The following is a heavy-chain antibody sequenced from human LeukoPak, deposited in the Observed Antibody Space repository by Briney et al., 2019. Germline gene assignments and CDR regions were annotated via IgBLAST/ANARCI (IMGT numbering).Heavy chain of an antibody. CDR2: ISSSSSYI. Sequence: PGGSLRLSCAASGFTFSSYSMNWVRQAPGKGLEWVSSISSSSSYIYYADSVKGRFTISRDNAKNTLYLQMNSLRDEDTAVYFCAKDTAHYGSGSFYDYWGQGTLVTVSS. CDR1: GFTFSSYS. V-gene: IGHV3-21*01. J-gene: IGHJ4*02. CDR3: AKDTAHYGSGSFYDY. D-gene: IGHD3-10*01.